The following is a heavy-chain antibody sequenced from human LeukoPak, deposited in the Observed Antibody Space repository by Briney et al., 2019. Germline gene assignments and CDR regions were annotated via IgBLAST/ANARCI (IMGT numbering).Heavy chain of an antibody. Sequence: ASVKVSCKASGGTFSSYAISWVRQDPGQGLEWMGGIIPIFGTANYAQKFQGRVTITTDESTSTAYMELSSLRSEDTAVYYCASDTGYFDSTTLGYWGQGTLVTVSS. V-gene: IGHV1-69*05. CDR3: ASDTGYFDSTTLGY. J-gene: IGHJ4*02. D-gene: IGHD2/OR15-2a*01. CDR1: GGTFSSYA. CDR2: IIPIFGTA.